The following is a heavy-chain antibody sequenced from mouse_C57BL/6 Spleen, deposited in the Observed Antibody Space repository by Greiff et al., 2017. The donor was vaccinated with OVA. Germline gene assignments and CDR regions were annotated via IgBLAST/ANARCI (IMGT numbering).Heavy chain of an antibody. CDR3: ARSAQATPAWFAY. J-gene: IGHJ3*01. D-gene: IGHD3-2*02. Sequence: QVQLQQPGAELVRPGSSVKLSCKASGYTFTSYWMDWVKQRPGQGLEWIGNIYPSDSETHYNQKFKDKATLTVDKSSSTAYMQLSSLTSEDSAVYYCARSAQATPAWFAYWGQGTLGTVSA. CDR2: IYPSDSET. CDR1: GYTFTSYW. V-gene: IGHV1-61*01.